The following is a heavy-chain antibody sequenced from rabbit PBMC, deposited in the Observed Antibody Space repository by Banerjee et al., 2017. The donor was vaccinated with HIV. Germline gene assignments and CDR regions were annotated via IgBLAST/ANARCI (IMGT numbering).Heavy chain of an antibody. J-gene: IGHJ4*01. V-gene: IGHV1S45*01. CDR1: GFTISTYG. D-gene: IGHD4-1*01. Sequence: QEQLVESGGDLVKPGASLTLTCTASGFTISTYGVNWVRQAPGKGLEWIACINTGSSGITYYASWAKGRFTISKTSSTTVTLQMTSLTAADTAAYFCARDDYSSGWDYFNLWGQGTLVTVS. CDR3: ARDDYSSGWDYFNL. CDR2: INTGSSGIT.